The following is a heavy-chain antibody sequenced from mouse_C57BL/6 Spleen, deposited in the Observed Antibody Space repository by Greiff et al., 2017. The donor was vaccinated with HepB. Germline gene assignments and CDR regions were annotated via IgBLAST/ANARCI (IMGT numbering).Heavy chain of an antibody. CDR1: GYTFTSYW. D-gene: IGHD1-1*01. Sequence: QVQLKQPGAELVRPGSSVKLSCKASGYTFTSYWMHWVKQRPIQGLEWIGNIDPSDSETHYNQKFKDKATLTVDKSSSTAYMQLSSLTSEDSAVYYCARVFDYYGSSYGGYFDVWGTGTTVTVSS. CDR3: ARVFDYYGSSYGGYFDV. CDR2: IDPSDSET. V-gene: IGHV1-52*01. J-gene: IGHJ1*03.